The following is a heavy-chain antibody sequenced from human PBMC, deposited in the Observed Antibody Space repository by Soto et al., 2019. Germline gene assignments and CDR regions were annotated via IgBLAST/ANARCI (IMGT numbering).Heavy chain of an antibody. CDR3: VRDRDSDTWPSRDV. Sequence: LEQSGAELKKPGASVRVSCKASGYSFTRNGISWVRQAPGQGLEWMGWISAKNGDTNYAQKFQGRVIMTTDTSTSTAYMELRSLRSGDTAVYYCVRDRDSDTWPSRDVWGQGTTVTVSS. J-gene: IGHJ6*02. D-gene: IGHD1-26*01. CDR1: GYSFTRNG. CDR2: ISAKNGDT. V-gene: IGHV1-18*01.